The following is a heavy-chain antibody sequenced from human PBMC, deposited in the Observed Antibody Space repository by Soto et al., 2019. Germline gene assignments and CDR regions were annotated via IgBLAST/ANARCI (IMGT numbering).Heavy chain of an antibody. Sequence: ASVKVSCKVSGYTLTELSMHWVRQAPGKGLEWMGGFDPEDGETIYAQKFQGRVTMTEDTSTDTAYMELSSLRSEDTAVYYCATRGNNWNEVDVRVRIFDIWGQGTMVTVSS. CDR2: FDPEDGET. CDR3: ATRGNNWNEVDVRVRIFDI. D-gene: IGHD1-20*01. V-gene: IGHV1-24*01. J-gene: IGHJ3*02. CDR1: GYTLTELS.